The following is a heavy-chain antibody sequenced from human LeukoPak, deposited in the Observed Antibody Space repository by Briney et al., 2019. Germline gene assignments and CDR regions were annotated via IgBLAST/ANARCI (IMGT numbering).Heavy chain of an antibody. J-gene: IGHJ4*02. CDR2: INHSGST. CDR1: GGSFSGYY. Sequence: SETLSLTCAVYGGSFSGYYWSWIRQPPGKGLEWIGEINHSGSTNYNPSLKSRVTISVDTSKNQFSLKLSSVTAADTAVYYCAKSLDYWGQGTLVTVSS. CDR3: AKSLDY. V-gene: IGHV4-34*01.